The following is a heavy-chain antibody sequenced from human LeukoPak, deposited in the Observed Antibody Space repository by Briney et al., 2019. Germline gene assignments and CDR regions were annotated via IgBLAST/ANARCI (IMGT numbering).Heavy chain of an antibody. J-gene: IGHJ4*02. CDR2: INSDGSST. Sequence: VGSLRLACAASGFTFSSYWMHWVRQAPGKGLVWVSRINSDGSSTSYADSVKGRFTISRDNAKNTLYLQMNSLRAEDTAVYYCASLGYNGWSAFDSWGQGTLVTVSS. CDR1: GFTFSSYW. CDR3: ASLGYNGWSAFDS. V-gene: IGHV3-74*01. D-gene: IGHD1-14*01.